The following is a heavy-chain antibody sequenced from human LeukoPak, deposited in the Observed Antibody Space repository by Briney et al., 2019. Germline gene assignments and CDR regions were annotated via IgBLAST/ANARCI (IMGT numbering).Heavy chain of an antibody. CDR3: AKDRVRYCGGDCYIGYFQH. CDR2: IRYDGSNK. D-gene: IGHD2-21*01. Sequence: GGSLRLSCAASGFTFSSYGMRWVRQAPGKGLEWVAFIRYDGSNKYYADSVKGRFTISRDDSKNTLYLQMNSLRAEDTAVYYCAKDRVRYCGGDCYIGYFQHWGQGTLVTVSS. CDR1: GFTFSSYG. V-gene: IGHV3-30*02. J-gene: IGHJ1*01.